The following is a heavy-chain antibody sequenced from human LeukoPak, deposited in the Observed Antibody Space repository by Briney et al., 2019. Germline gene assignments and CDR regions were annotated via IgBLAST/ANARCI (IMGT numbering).Heavy chain of an antibody. CDR2: ISGSGGST. D-gene: IGHD2-8*01. CDR3: AKGEGTKGHYYFDS. J-gene: IGHJ4*02. V-gene: IGHV3-23*01. Sequence: GGSLRLSCAASGFTLRSYAMSWVRQAPGKGLEWVSGISGSGGSTYHADSVKGRFTISRDSSKNTVYLQMNSLRDEDTAVYYCAKGEGTKGHYYFDSWGQGTLVTVSS. CDR1: GFTLRSYA.